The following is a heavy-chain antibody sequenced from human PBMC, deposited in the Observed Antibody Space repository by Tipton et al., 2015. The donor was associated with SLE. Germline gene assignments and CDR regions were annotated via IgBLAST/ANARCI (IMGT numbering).Heavy chain of an antibody. Sequence: TLSLTCTVSGGSFSRYHWTWMRQPPGRGLEWIASIYDFGKTYYNPSLKSRLTISVDTSKNHFSLRLTSLTAADTAVYYCASFRYCDDSGCMEAFDVWGQGTLVPVSS. CDR3: ASFRYCDDSGCMEAFDV. CDR2: IYDFGKT. CDR1: GGSFSRYH. J-gene: IGHJ3*01. D-gene: IGHD3-9*01. V-gene: IGHV4-59*12.